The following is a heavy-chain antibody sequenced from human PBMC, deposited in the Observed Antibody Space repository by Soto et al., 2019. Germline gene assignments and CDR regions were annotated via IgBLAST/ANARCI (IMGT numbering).Heavy chain of an antibody. CDR2: IYYSGST. CDR1: GGSISSYY. V-gene: IGHV4-59*01. J-gene: IGHJ4*02. CDR3: ARGITMVRGVYLYYFDY. D-gene: IGHD3-10*01. Sequence: PSETLSLTCTVSGGSISSYYWSWIRQPPGKGLEWIGYIYYSGSTNYNPSLKSRVTISVDTSKNQFSLKLSSVTAADTAVYYCARGITMVRGVYLYYFDYWGQGTLVTVSS.